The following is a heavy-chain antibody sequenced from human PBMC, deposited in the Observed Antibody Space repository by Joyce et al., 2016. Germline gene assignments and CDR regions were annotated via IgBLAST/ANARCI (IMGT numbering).Heavy chain of an antibody. CDR1: GFSFSTSG. CDR3: ARAKYTGAASYYFDF. Sequence: QVHLVESGGGVVQPGRSLSLSCATSGFSFSTSGMHWVRRAPGSGLEWVALIWHNDTKRDDGESVKGRVSISRNDSKNTLFRQMNSLRADDTAVYYWARAKYTGAASYYFDFWGQGTLVTVSS. V-gene: IGHV3-33*01. CDR2: IWHNDTKR. J-gene: IGHJ4*02. D-gene: IGHD5-18*01.